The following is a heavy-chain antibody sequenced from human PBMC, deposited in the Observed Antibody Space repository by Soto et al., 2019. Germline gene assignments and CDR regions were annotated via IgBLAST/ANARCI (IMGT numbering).Heavy chain of an antibody. D-gene: IGHD6-6*01. J-gene: IGHJ5*02. V-gene: IGHV4-38-2*01. CDR2: IYHSGST. CDR3: ARAHSSSSWFAP. CDR1: GYSISSGYY. Sequence: KTSETLSLTCAVSGYSISSGYYWGWIRQPPGKGLEWIGSIYHSGSTYYNPSLKSRVTISVDTSKNQFSLKLSSVTAADTAVYYCARAHSSSSWFAPWGQGTLVTVSS.